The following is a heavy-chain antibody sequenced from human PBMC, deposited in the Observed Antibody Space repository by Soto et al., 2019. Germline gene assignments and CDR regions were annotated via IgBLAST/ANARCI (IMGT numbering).Heavy chain of an antibody. CDR3: ARGRVILLVQPFDY. Sequence: SETLSLTCTVSGGSISSYYWSWIRQPPGKGLEWIGYIYYSGSTNYNPSLKSRVTISVDTSKNQFSLKLSSVTAADTAVYYCARGRVILLVQPFDYWGQGTLVTVS. D-gene: IGHD1-1*01. V-gene: IGHV4-59*01. CDR1: GGSISSYY. J-gene: IGHJ4*02. CDR2: IYYSGST.